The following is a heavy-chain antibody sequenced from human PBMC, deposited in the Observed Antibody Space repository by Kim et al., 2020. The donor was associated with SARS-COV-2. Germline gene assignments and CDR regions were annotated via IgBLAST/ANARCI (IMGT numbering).Heavy chain of an antibody. V-gene: IGHV5-10-1*01. Sequence: GESLKISCKGSGYSFTSYWISWVRQMPGKGLEWMGRIDPSDSYTNYSPSFQGHVTISADKSISTAYLQWSSLKASDTTMYYCVSQETGVGYCSGGSCYPPTTTYYGMDVWGQGTTVTVSS. J-gene: IGHJ6*02. D-gene: IGHD2-15*01. CDR3: VSQETGVGYCSGGSCYPPTTTYYGMDV. CDR2: IDPSDSYT. CDR1: GYSFTSYW.